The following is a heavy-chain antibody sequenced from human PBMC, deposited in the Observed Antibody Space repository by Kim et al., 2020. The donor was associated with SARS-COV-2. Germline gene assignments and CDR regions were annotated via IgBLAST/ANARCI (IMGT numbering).Heavy chain of an antibody. CDR1: GFTFSSYS. D-gene: IGHD1-26*01. Sequence: GGSLRLSCAASGFTFSSYSMNWVRQAPGKGLEWVSSISSSSSYIYYADSVKGRFTISRDNAKNSLYLQMNSLRAEDTAVYYCARDGSQKWELPLINTGYYFDYWGQGTLVTVSS. CDR2: ISSSSSYI. CDR3: ARDGSQKWELPLINTGYYFDY. J-gene: IGHJ4*02. V-gene: IGHV3-21*04.